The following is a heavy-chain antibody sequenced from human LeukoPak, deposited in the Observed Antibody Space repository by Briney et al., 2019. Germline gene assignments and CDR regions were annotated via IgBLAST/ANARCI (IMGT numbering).Heavy chain of an antibody. V-gene: IGHV4-59*01. J-gene: IGHJ3*02. Sequence: SETLPLTCTVSGGSISSYYWSWIRQPPGKGLEWIGYIYYSGSTNYNPSLKSRVTISVDTSKNQFSLKLSSVTAADTAVYYCARETRGSHGAFDIWGQGTMVTVSS. D-gene: IGHD1-26*01. CDR1: GGSISSYY. CDR2: IYYSGST. CDR3: ARETRGSHGAFDI.